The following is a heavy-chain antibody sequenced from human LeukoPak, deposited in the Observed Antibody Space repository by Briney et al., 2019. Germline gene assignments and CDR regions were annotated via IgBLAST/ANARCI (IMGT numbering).Heavy chain of an antibody. D-gene: IGHD6-19*01. J-gene: IGHJ6*02. CDR1: GFTFSTYA. Sequence: PGGSLRLSCTASGFTFSTYALSWVRQAPGKGLEWVSATSASGDATYYADSVKGRFTISRENPKNTLNLQMNSLRAEDTAVYYCARVIWWRQWLVHGMDVWGQGTTVTVSS. V-gene: IGHV3-23*01. CDR3: ARVIWWRQWLVHGMDV. CDR2: TSASGDAT.